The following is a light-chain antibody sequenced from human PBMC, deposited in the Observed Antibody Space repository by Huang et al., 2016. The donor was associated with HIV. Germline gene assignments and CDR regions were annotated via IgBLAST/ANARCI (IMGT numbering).Light chain of an antibody. CDR2: SSS. V-gene: IGKV1-9*01. Sequence: IQLTQSPSSLSASVGDRVTITCRANQAIGTYLAWYQQKPGKAPGLLLNSSSPLRSGVPPRVSGGGSGTDFTLTITSLQPEDFASYCCQHLYTFGGGTKVEIK. CDR3: QHLYT. CDR1: QAIGTY. J-gene: IGKJ4*01.